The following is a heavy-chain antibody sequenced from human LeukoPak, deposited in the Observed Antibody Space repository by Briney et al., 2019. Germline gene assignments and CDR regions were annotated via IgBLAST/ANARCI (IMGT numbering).Heavy chain of an antibody. CDR3: ARDLAAAQNAFGI. Sequence: GESLKISCKGSGYTFTSNWIGWVRQMPGKGLEWMGIIHPGDSDTRYSPSFQGQVIISVDKTISTAYLRWSTLKASDTAMYYCARDLAAAQNAFGIWGQGTMVTISS. CDR2: IHPGDSDT. CDR1: GYTFTSNW. V-gene: IGHV5-51*01. D-gene: IGHD6-25*01. J-gene: IGHJ3*02.